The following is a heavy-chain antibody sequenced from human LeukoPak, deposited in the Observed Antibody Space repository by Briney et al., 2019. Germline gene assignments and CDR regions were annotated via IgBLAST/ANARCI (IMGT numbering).Heavy chain of an antibody. CDR3: AKAGYSSGWRNFDY. CDR1: GFTFSSYA. CDR2: ISSNGGST. D-gene: IGHD6-19*01. J-gene: IGHJ4*02. Sequence: GGSLRLSCAASGFTFSSYAMHWVRQAPGKGLEYVSAISSNGGSTYYANSVKGRFTISRDNSKNTLYLQMNSLRAEDTAVYYCAKAGYSSGWRNFDYWGQGTLVTVSS. V-gene: IGHV3-64*01.